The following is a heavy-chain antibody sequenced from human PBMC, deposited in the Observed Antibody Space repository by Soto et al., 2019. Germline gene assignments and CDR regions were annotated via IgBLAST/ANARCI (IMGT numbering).Heavy chain of an antibody. CDR3: AREYAFSSDY. V-gene: IGHV4-59*01. CDR1: GGSMRSYY. D-gene: IGHD2-2*01. Sequence: QLQLQESGPGLVKPSETLSLTCSVSGGSMRSYYWSWIRQPPGKGLEWIGYIHDSGITDYNPSLKRRATISIDTFRNHISLYLHSVTAADTAVYYCAREYAFSSDYWGQGTVVTVSS. CDR2: IHDSGIT. J-gene: IGHJ4*02.